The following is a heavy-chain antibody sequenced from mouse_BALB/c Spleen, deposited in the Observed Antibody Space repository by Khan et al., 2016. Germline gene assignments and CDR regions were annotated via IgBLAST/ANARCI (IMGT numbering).Heavy chain of an antibody. CDR2: IHYSGST. CDR1: GYSIPSHYS. J-gene: IGHJ2*01. D-gene: IGHD3-1*01. CDR3: ATSTSGYWYDFDD. Sequence: EVQLQESGPDLVKPSQSLSLTCTVTGYSIPSHYSWHWIRHFPGNKLEWMGYIHYSGSTNYNPSLKSRISITRDTSNNQFFLQLNSVTTEDTATYYCATSTSGYWYDFDDWGQGTTLTVSS. V-gene: IGHV3-1*02.